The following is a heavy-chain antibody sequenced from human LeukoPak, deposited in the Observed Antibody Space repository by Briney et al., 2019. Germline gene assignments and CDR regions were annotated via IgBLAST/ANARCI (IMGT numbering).Heavy chain of an antibody. D-gene: IGHD2-2*01. CDR2: IKSKTDGGTT. Sequence: GGSLRLSCAASGFTFSNAWMNWVRQAPGKGLEWVGRIKSKTDGGTTDYAAPVKGRFTISRDDSKNTLYLQMNSLKTEDTAVYHCTTRTAHRSTRTQYYYYGMDVWGQGTTVTVSS. CDR1: GFTFSNAW. V-gene: IGHV3-15*07. CDR3: TTRTAHRSTRTQYYYYGMDV. J-gene: IGHJ6*02.